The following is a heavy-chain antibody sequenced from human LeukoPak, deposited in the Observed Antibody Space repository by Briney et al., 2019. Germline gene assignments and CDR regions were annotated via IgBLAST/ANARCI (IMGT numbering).Heavy chain of an antibody. Sequence: GGSLRLSCAASGFTVSSNYMSWVRQAPGKGLEWVSIIFSGGSTYYADSVKGRFTISRDNSKNTLYLQMNSLRAEDTAVYYCARDAVTGSYFDYWGQGTLVTVSS. CDR3: ARDAVTGSYFDY. CDR2: IFSGGST. CDR1: GFTVSSNY. D-gene: IGHD2-21*02. V-gene: IGHV3-53*01. J-gene: IGHJ4*02.